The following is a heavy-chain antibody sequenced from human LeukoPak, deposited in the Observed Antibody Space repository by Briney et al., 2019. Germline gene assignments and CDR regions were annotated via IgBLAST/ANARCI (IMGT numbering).Heavy chain of an antibody. CDR3: AREAVGGSGSYSVDP. CDR2: IYTSGST. D-gene: IGHD3-10*01. V-gene: IGHV4-4*08. Sequence: SEPLSLTCTVSDGSISSFFWNWIRQPPGKGLEWIGRIYTSGSTNYNPSLKSRVTISVDTSKNQFSLKLSSVTAADTAVYYCAREAVGGSGSYSVDPWGQGTLVTVSS. CDR1: DGSISSFF. J-gene: IGHJ5*02.